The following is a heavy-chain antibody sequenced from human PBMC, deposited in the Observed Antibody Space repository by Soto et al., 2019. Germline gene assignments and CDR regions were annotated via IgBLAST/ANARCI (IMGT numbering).Heavy chain of an antibody. CDR1: VYGFTGYY. CDR3: ATRYSYVHF. J-gene: IGHJ4*02. CDR2: INPNSGDT. V-gene: IGHV1-2*02. Sequence: GXSVKFSFKSSVYGFTGYYIPWVRQAPGQGLEWTGWINPNSGDTNYAQKFQGRVTMTRDTSFSTAYMELSSLRSDDTAVYYCATRYSYVHFWGQGTLVTVSS. D-gene: IGHD5-18*01.